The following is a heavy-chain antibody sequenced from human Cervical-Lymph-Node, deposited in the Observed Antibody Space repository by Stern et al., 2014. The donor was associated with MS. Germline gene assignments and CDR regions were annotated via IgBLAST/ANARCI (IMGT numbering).Heavy chain of an antibody. CDR3: ARGQWLPQDAFDI. Sequence: VQLVESGSELKKPGASVKVSCKASGYTFTNYAMNWVRQAPGQGLEWIGWINTNTGNPTYAQGFTGRFAFSLDTSASTAYLQISSLKAEDTAVYYCARGQWLPQDAFDIWGQGTMVTVSS. J-gene: IGHJ3*02. D-gene: IGHD6-19*01. CDR2: INTNTGNP. CDR1: GYTFTNYA. V-gene: IGHV7-4-1*02.